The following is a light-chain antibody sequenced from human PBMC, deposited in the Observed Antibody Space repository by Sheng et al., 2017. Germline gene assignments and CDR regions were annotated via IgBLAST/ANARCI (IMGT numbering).Light chain of an antibody. V-gene: IGLV2-14*01. CDR1: GSDVGGYNY. CDR2: AVT. Sequence: QSALTQPASVSGSPGQSITISCTGTGSDVGGYNYVSWYQQHPGKAPKLMIYAVTNRPSGVSNRFSGSKSDNTASLTISGLQAEDEADYYCSSYTSSNTPGVFGTGTKVTVL. CDR3: SSYTSSNTPGV. J-gene: IGLJ1*01.